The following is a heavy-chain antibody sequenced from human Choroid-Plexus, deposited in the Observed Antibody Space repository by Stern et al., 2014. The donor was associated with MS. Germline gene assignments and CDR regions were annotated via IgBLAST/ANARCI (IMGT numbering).Heavy chain of an antibody. J-gene: IGHJ4*02. V-gene: IGHV3-30*18. CDR3: AKDRWGDGYPIFDY. Sequence: VHLVQSGGGVVQPGRSLRLSCAASGFTFNYYAMHWVRQAPGKGLEWVACTAYVGSNQNYADSVEGRFTISRDNSKNTLYLQMNSLRAADTAVYYCAKDRWGDGYPIFDYWGQGTVVTVSS. D-gene: IGHD5-24*01. CDR1: GFTFNYYA. CDR2: TAYVGSNQ.